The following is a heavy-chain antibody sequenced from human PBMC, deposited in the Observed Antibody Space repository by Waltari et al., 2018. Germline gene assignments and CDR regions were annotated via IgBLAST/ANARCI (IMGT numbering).Heavy chain of an antibody. J-gene: IGHJ4*02. CDR3: ATDRKQQLVPGY. CDR2: VDPEECET. D-gene: IGHD6-13*01. CDR1: GYTFTDYY. Sequence: EVQLVQSGAEVKKPGATVTISCKVSGYTFTDYYMHWVQQAPGKVIGLMGLVDPEECETRYAEKFQGRVTITADTFTDTAYMELSSLRSEDTAVYYCATDRKQQLVPGYWGQGTLVTVSS. V-gene: IGHV1-69-2*01.